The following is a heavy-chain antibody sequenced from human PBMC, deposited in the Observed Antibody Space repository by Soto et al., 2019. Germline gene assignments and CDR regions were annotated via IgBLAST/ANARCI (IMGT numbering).Heavy chain of an antibody. V-gene: IGHV1-69*13. J-gene: IGHJ6*02. Sequence: SVKVSCKASGGTFSSYAISWVRQAPGQGLEWMGGIIPIFGTANYAQKFQGRVTITADESTSTAYMELSSLRSEDTAVYYCASSPARPGYYYYYGMDVRGQGTTVTVSS. CDR3: ASSPARPGYYYYYGMDV. CDR2: IIPIFGTA. D-gene: IGHD6-6*01. CDR1: GGTFSSYA.